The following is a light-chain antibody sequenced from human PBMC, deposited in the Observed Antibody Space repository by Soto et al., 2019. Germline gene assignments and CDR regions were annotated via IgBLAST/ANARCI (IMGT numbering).Light chain of an antibody. CDR2: EVS. Sequence: QSALTQPASMSGSPGQSITISCTGTSSDVGGYNYVSWYQQHPGKAPKLMIYEVSNRPSGVSNRFSGSKSGNTASLTISGLQAEDEADYYCAAWDDSLNGVVFGGGTKLTVL. CDR3: AAWDDSLNGVV. CDR1: SSDVGGYNY. J-gene: IGLJ2*01. V-gene: IGLV2-14*01.